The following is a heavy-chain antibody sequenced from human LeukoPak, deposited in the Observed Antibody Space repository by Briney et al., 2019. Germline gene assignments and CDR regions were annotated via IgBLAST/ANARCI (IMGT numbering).Heavy chain of an antibody. CDR3: ARGDGNQESFDY. CDR2: FHNSGAP. V-gene: IGHV4-4*07. Sequence: SETLSLTCTVSGASINVYFWRWIRQSAGQGLECIVHFHNSGAPMHNPSLGSRATISIDTSNNQFSLRLSSVSAADTAVYYCARGDGNQESFDYWGQGTLVAVSS. J-gene: IGHJ4*02. CDR1: GASINVYF. D-gene: IGHD1-14*01.